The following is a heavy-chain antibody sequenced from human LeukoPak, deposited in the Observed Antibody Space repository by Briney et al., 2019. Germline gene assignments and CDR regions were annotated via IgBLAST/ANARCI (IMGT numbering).Heavy chain of an antibody. Sequence: ASVKVSCKASGYTFTSYDINWVRQATGQGLEWMGWMNPNSGNTGYAQKFQGRVTMNRNTSISTAYMELRSLRSEDTAVYYCARGWGRKYYYDSSGYSLLGYWGQGTLVTVSS. J-gene: IGHJ4*02. CDR2: MNPNSGNT. V-gene: IGHV1-8*01. D-gene: IGHD3-22*01. CDR1: GYTFTSYD. CDR3: ARGWGRKYYYDSSGYSLLGY.